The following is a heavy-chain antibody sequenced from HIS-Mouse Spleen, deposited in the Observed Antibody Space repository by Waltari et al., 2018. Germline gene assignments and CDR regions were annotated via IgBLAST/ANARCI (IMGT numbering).Heavy chain of an antibody. V-gene: IGHV1-2*02. Sequence: QVQLVQSGAEVKKPGASVKVSCKASGYTFTGYYMHWVRQAPGQGLEWKGWINPTSGGTNYAQKFQGRVTMTRDTSISTAYMELSRLRSDDTAVYYCARGGDNWNFDYWGQGTLVTVSS. J-gene: IGHJ4*02. CDR1: GYTFTGYY. CDR2: INPTSGGT. D-gene: IGHD1-20*01. CDR3: ARGGDNWNFDY.